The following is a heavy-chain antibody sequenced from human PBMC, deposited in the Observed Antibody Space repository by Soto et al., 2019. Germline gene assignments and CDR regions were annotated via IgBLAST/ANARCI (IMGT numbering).Heavy chain of an antibody. D-gene: IGHD3-3*01. CDR3: AILWSGVYYYYYMDV. V-gene: IGHV3-9*01. CDR1: GFTFDDYA. CDR2: ISLNSGSI. J-gene: IGHJ6*03. Sequence: GGSLRLSCAAFGFTFDDYAMHWVRQAPGKGLEWVSGISLNSGSIGYAESVKGRFTISRDKAKNSLYLQMNSLRDEDTALYYCAILWSGVYYYYYMDVWGKGTTVTVSS.